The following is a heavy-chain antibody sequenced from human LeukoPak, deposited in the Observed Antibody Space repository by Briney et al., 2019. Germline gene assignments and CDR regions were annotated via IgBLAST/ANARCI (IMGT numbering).Heavy chain of an antibody. CDR2: LNQDGSVQ. V-gene: IGHV3-7*01. J-gene: IGHJ3*01. D-gene: IGHD2-8*01. CDR1: GFTFSHYW. Sequence: GGSLRLSCEASGFTFSHYWMTWYRQAPGKGLEWVANLNQDGSVQAYGDSVRGRFTISRDNANNSVYIQMSSLRVEDTAMYYCARDHNVADVWGQGTMVTVSS. CDR3: ARDHNVADV.